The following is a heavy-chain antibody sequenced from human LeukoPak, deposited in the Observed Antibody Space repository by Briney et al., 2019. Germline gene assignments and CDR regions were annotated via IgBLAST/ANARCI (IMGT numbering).Heavy chain of an antibody. D-gene: IGHD6-13*01. Sequence: SVRLFCAASGFTFDDYAMHWVRQAPGKGLEWVSGISWSSGNIGCSDSVKGRFTISRDNAKNSLYLQMNSLRAEDTALYYCAKGTRISAAGSFDYWGQGTLVT. J-gene: IGHJ4*02. V-gene: IGHV3-9*01. CDR1: GFTFDDYA. CDR2: ISWSSGNI. CDR3: AKGTRISAAGSFDY.